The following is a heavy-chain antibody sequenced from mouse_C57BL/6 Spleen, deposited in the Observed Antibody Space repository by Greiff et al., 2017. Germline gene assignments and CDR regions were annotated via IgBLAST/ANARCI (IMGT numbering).Heavy chain of an antibody. CDR3: ARWGYYVWFDY. V-gene: IGHV1-55*01. CDR2: IYPGSGST. D-gene: IGHD2-3*01. J-gene: IGHJ2*01. CDR1: GYTFTSYW. Sequence: QVQLQQPGAELVKPGASVKMSCKASGYTFTSYWITWVKQRPGQGLEWIGDIYPGSGSTNYNEKFKSKATLTVDKSSSTAYMQLSSLTSEDYAVYYCARWGYYVWFDYWGQGTTLTVSS.